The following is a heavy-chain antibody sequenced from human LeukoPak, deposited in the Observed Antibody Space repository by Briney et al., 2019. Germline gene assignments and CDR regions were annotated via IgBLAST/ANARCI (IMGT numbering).Heavy chain of an antibody. CDR2: ISGSGGTT. CDR3: VLRGGATDY. V-gene: IGHV3-23*01. D-gene: IGHD3-16*01. J-gene: IGHJ4*02. CDR1: GVTFSSFV. Sequence: GGSLRLSCAPSGVTFSSFVLNWGRQAPGKGLEWVSTISGSGGTTYYADSVKGRFTISRDNSKNTLYLQMNSLRDEDTAVYYCVLRGGATDYWGQGTLVTVSS.